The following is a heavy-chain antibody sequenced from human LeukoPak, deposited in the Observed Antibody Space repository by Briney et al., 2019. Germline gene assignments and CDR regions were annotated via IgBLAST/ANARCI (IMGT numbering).Heavy chain of an antibody. CDR3: ARDSPDYGFDY. CDR2: ISSSSSYV. J-gene: IGHJ4*02. Sequence: GGSLRLSCAASGFTFSSYSMNWVRQAPGRGLEWVSSISSSSSYVYYADSVKGRFTISRDNAKNSLYLQMNSLRAEDTAVYYCARDSPDYGFDYWGQGTLVTVSS. D-gene: IGHD4-17*01. CDR1: GFTFSSYS. V-gene: IGHV3-21*01.